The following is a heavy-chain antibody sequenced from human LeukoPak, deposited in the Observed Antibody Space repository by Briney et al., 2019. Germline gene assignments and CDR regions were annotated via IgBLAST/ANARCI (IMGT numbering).Heavy chain of an antibody. CDR1: GGSISSYY. Sequence: SETLSLTCTVSGGSISSYYWSWNRQPAGKGLEWIGRIYTSGSTNYNPSLKSRVTMSVDTSKNQFSLKLSSVTAADTAVYYCARRDFYDSSGYYNLWGRGTLVTVSS. J-gene: IGHJ2*01. D-gene: IGHD3-22*01. CDR2: IYTSGST. CDR3: ARRDFYDSSGYYNL. V-gene: IGHV4-4*07.